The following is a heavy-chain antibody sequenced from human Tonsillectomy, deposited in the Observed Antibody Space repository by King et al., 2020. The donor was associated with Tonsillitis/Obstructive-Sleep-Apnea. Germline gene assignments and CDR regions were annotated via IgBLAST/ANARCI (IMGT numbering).Heavy chain of an antibody. CDR1: GFTFSSYG. D-gene: IGHD2-2*01. CDR3: AKNVVVSAATHDYYYYCMDV. J-gene: IGHJ6*02. CDR2: ISYDGSNK. Sequence: VQLVESGGGVVQPGRSLRLSCAASGFTFSSYGMQWVRQAPGKGLEWVAFISYDGSNKNCADSVKGRFTISRDNSKNTLYLQMNRMRAEDTAVYYCAKNVVVSAATHDYYYYCMDVWGQGTTVTVSS. V-gene: IGHV3-30*18.